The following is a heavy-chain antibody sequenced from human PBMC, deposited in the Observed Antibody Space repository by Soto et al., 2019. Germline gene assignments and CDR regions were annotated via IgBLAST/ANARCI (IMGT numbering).Heavy chain of an antibody. CDR2: IWYDGSNK. Sequence: QVQLVESGGGVVQPGRSLRLSCAASGFTFSSYGMHWVRQAPGKGLEWVAVIWYDGSNKYYADSVKGRFTISRDNSKNTLYLQMNSLRAEDTAVYYCARVGYCSGGSCYYMLDYWGQGTLVTGSS. CDR3: ARVGYCSGGSCYYMLDY. CDR1: GFTFSSYG. D-gene: IGHD2-15*01. V-gene: IGHV3-33*01. J-gene: IGHJ4*02.